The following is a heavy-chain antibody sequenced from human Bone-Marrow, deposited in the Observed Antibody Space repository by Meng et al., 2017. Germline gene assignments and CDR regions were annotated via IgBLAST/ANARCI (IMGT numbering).Heavy chain of an antibody. Sequence: GRLVQSGAVVKKPGSSVKVSCKASGGTFSSYAISWVRQAPGQGLEWMGRIDPKSGDTHYAQRFQGRVTMTGDTSISTAYMELSGLRSDDTAMYYCARDEDISAAGKLFGDYWGQGTLVTVSS. D-gene: IGHD6-13*01. CDR2: IDPKSGDT. V-gene: IGHV1-2*06. J-gene: IGHJ4*02. CDR1: GGTFSSYA. CDR3: ARDEDISAAGKLFGDY.